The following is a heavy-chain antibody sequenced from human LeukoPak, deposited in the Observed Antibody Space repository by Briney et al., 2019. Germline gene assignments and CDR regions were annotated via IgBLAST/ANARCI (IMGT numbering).Heavy chain of an antibody. CDR3: ARVGYDILTGFTLGAFDP. D-gene: IGHD3-9*01. Sequence: SETLSLTCAVSGGSISSGGYSWSWIRQPPGKGLEWIGYIYHSGSTYYNPSLKSRVTISVDRSKNQFSLKLSFVTAADTAVYYCARVGYDILTGFTLGAFDPWGQGTLVTVSS. J-gene: IGHJ5*02. CDR1: GGSISSGGYS. CDR2: IYHSGST. V-gene: IGHV4-30-2*01.